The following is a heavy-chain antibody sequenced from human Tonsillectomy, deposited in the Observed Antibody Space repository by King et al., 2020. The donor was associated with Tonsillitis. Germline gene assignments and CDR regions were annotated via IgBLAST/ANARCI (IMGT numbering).Heavy chain of an antibody. D-gene: IGHD2-15*01. CDR1: GYTFTGYY. Sequence: VQLVESGAEVKKPGASGKVSCKASGYTFTGYYRHWVRQAPGPGLEWMGWIKPNSGGTNYAQKFQGRVTMTRDTSISTAYMELSRLRSDDTAVYYCARDGAPRISFDYWGQGTLVTVSS. J-gene: IGHJ4*02. V-gene: IGHV1-2*02. CDR3: ARDGAPRISFDY. CDR2: IKPNSGGT.